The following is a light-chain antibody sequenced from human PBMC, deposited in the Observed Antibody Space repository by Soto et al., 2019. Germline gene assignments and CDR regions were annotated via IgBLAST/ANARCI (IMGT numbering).Light chain of an antibody. V-gene: IGLV2-14*01. Sequence: QSALTQPASVSGSPGQSITISCTGTSSDVGFYDYVSWYQQHPGKAPKLMIYEVSYRPSGVSNRFSGSKSGNTASLTISGLQAEDEADYYCSSYAISSTLVFGGRTKLTVL. CDR1: SSDVGFYDY. CDR2: EVS. CDR3: SSYAISSTLV. J-gene: IGLJ2*01.